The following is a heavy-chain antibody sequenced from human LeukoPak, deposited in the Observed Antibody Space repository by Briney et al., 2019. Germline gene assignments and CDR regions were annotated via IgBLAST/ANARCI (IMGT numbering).Heavy chain of an antibody. CDR1: GFTFNNYW. CDR3: ARGGYSYGYLPDGRLEF. D-gene: IGHD5-18*01. CDR2: ISSDGNTA. Sequence: GGSLRLSCEASGFTFNNYWMHWVRQAPGKGLVWISRISSDGNTATYADSMKDRFTIFRDNAKNTVYLQMNSLRAEDTAVYYCARGGYSYGYLPDGRLEFWGQGALVTVSS. V-gene: IGHV3-74*01. J-gene: IGHJ4*02.